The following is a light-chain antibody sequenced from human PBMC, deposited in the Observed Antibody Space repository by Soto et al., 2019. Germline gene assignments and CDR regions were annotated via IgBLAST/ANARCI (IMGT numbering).Light chain of an antibody. Sequence: EIVMTQSPATLSVSPAYRASLTGTTSQSGSSSYLAWFQQKPGQAPRLLIYGASSRATGIPDRFSGGGSGTDFTLTISRLEPEDFAVYYCQQFSSYPLTFGGGTKVDI. CDR1: QSGSSSY. CDR2: GAS. J-gene: IGKJ4*01. V-gene: IGKV3-20*01. CDR3: QQFSSYPLT.